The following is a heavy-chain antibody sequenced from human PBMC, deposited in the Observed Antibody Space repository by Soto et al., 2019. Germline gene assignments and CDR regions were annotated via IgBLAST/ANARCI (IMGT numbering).Heavy chain of an antibody. V-gene: IGHV3-21*02. Sequence: VQLVESGGGLVKPGGSLRLSCAASGFPFSSFQMNWVRQAPGKGLEWVSSISSLGNYIFHADSVKGRITISRDDANKSVFLQMNSLRGEDTAIYYCARGVNDAFDVWGQGTVVSVST. CDR2: ISSLGNYI. J-gene: IGHJ3*01. CDR3: ARGVNDAFDV. CDR1: GFPFSSFQ.